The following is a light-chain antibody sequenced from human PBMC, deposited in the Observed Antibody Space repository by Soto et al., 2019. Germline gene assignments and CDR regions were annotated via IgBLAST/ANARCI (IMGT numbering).Light chain of an antibody. Sequence: EMQRTQSAYCVSASQGDKVTITCRASQGISSWLAWYQQKPGKAPKLLIYAASSLQSGVPSRFSGSGSGTDFTLTFSSLQPEDFATYYCQQANSFPLTFGGGTKVDIK. CDR3: QQANSFPLT. CDR2: AAS. J-gene: IGKJ4*01. V-gene: IGKV1-12*01. CDR1: QGISSW.